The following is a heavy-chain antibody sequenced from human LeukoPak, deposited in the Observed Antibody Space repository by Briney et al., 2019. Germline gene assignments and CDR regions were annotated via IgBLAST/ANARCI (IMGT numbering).Heavy chain of an antibody. CDR2: IKQDGAKK. CDR3: ASPYCSTTSCSTLHDF. D-gene: IGHD2-2*01. Sequence: GGSLRLSCAASGFTFSSYSMNWVRQAPGKGLEWVANIKQDGAKKYYVDSVKGRFTISRDNAKSSLYLQMNSLRAEDTAVYYCASPYCSTTSCSTLHDFWGQGTLVTVSS. V-gene: IGHV3-7*01. CDR1: GFTFSSYS. J-gene: IGHJ4*02.